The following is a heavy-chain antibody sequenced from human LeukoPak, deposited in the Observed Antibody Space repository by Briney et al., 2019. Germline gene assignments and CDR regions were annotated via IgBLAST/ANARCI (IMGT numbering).Heavy chain of an antibody. CDR2: LKQEGSEK. CDR1: GFAFSNYW. CDR3: ARARQIAY. J-gene: IGHJ4*02. V-gene: IGHV3-7*01. Sequence: SGGSLRLSCAASGFAFSNYWLTWVGQARRQGGEWVANLKQEGSEKHSVDSVKGRFTSCSDNAKNSLYLEMSSLRCEGTALYYCARARQIAYWGQATLVT.